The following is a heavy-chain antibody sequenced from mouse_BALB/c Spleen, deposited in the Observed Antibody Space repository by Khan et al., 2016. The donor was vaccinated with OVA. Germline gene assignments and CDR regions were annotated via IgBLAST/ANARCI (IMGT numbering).Heavy chain of an antibody. CDR3: ARGGYSGFAY. CDR1: GYTFTDYV. D-gene: IGHD3-1*01. Sequence: QVQLQQSGPELVKPGASVKMSCKASGYTFTDYVINWVKQRTGQGLEWIGDIFPGGGSSYYNEKFKGKAKLTADKSSNTVYMQLSSLTFEDSAVYFCARGGYSGFAYWGQGTLVTVSA. CDR2: IFPGGGSS. V-gene: IGHV1-77*01. J-gene: IGHJ3*01.